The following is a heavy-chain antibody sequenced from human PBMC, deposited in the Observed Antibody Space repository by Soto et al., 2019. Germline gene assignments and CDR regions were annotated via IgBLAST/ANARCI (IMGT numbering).Heavy chain of an antibody. J-gene: IGHJ6*02. V-gene: IGHV4-31*03. CDR3: AREAAMVTDCYYYGMDV. Sequence: SETLSLTCTVSGGSISSGGYYWSWIRQHPGKGLEWIGYIYYSGSTYYNPSLKSRVTISVDTSKNQFSLKLSSVTAADTAVYYCAREAAMVTDCYYYGMDVWGQGTTVTVSS. CDR1: GGSISSGGYY. D-gene: IGHD5-18*01. CDR2: IYYSGST.